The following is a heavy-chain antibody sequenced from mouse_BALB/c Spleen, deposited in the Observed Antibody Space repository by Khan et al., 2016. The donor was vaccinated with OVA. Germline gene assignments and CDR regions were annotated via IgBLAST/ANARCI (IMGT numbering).Heavy chain of an antibody. J-gene: IGHJ4*01. Sequence: QIQLVQSGPELKKPGETVKISCKASGYSFTNYGMNWVKQSPGKALKWMGWINTYTGKPTYADDFKGRFAFSLETSASTAYLQINNLKNDDTATYFGARPPYFSYTLDNWGQGTSVTVSS. CDR3: ARPPYFSYTLDN. CDR1: GYSFTNYG. D-gene: IGHD2-10*01. CDR2: INTYTGKP. V-gene: IGHV9-3-1*01.